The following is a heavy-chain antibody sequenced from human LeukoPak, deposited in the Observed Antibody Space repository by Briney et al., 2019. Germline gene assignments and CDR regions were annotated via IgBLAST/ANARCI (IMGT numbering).Heavy chain of an antibody. J-gene: IGHJ4*02. CDR1: GFTVSDNY. CDR3: AREGYYYDSSGYLRLGYYFDY. Sequence: GGSLRLSCAASGFTVSDNYMSWVRQAPGKGLEWVPVFYSGGSTRYADSVKGRFIISRDNSKNTLYLQMNSLRAEDTAVYYCAREGYYYDSSGYLRLGYYFDYWGQGTLVTVSS. D-gene: IGHD3-22*01. CDR2: FYSGGST. V-gene: IGHV3-66*01.